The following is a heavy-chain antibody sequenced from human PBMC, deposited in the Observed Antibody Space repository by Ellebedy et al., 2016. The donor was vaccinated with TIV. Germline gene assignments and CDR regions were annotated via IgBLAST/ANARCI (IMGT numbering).Heavy chain of an antibody. CDR2: ISYSGYT. CDR1: GGSISDYY. Sequence: SETLSLTXSVSGGSISDYYWMWIRQPPGKGLEWIGYISYSGYTSYNPSLKSRITISLDSSKNEFSLRLTSMTAADTAFYYCARKYSGFDYWGRGILVTVSS. D-gene: IGHD1-26*01. CDR3: ARKYSGFDY. J-gene: IGHJ4*02. V-gene: IGHV4-59*08.